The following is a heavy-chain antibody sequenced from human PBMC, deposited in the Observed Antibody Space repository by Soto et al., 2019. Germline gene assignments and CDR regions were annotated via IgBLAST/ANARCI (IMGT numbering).Heavy chain of an antibody. J-gene: IGHJ4*02. CDR3: ATSGERGYSGYDLIRFDY. D-gene: IGHD5-12*01. CDR2: ISAYNGNT. CDR1: GYTFISYG. V-gene: IGHV1-18*01. Sequence: ASVKVSCKASGYTFISYGISWVRQAPGQGLEWMGWISAYNGNTNYAQKLQGRVTMTTDTSTSTAYMELRSLRSDDTAVYYCATSGERGYSGYDLIRFDYWGQGTLVTVSS.